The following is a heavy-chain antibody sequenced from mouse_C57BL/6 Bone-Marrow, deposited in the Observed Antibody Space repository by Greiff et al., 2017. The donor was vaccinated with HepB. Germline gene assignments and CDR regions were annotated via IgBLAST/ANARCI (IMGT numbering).Heavy chain of an antibody. CDR3: ARSYDYDSAWFAY. D-gene: IGHD2-4*01. J-gene: IGHJ3*01. CDR2: INPYNGGT. CDR1: GYTFTDYY. Sequence: SGPVLVKPGASVKMSCKASGYTFTDYYMNWVKQSHGKSLEWIGVINPYNGGTSYNQKFKGKATLTVDKSSSTAYMELNSLTSEDSAVYYCARSYDYDSAWFAYWGQGTLVTVSA. V-gene: IGHV1-19*01.